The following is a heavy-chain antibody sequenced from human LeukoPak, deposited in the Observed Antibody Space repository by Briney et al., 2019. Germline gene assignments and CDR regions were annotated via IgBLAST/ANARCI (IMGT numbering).Heavy chain of an antibody. CDR1: GFIFSSYE. Sequence: PGGSLRLSCVGSGFIFSSYEMNWVRQAPGKGLEWVSHISSSGNTIYYADSVKGRFTISRDNAKNSLYLQMNSLRAEDTAVYYCARETPNLDYWGQGTLVTVSS. CDR2: ISSSGNTI. D-gene: IGHD1-14*01. V-gene: IGHV3-48*03. CDR3: ARETPNLDY. J-gene: IGHJ4*02.